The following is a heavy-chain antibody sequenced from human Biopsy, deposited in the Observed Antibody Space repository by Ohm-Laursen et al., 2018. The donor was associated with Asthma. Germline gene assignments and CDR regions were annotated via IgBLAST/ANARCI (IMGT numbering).Heavy chain of an antibody. V-gene: IGHV3-33*06. CDR2: IWHDGKNE. CDR1: GFTFSEHG. J-gene: IGHJ4*02. CDR3: AKEVFPGWELRRGPDS. Sequence: SLRLSCTATGFTFSEHGMHWVRQAPGKGLEWVAVIWHDGKNEYYADSVKGRFTISKDNSKNTVYLQMNRLRAEDTAVYFCAKEVFPGWELRRGPDSWGQGTLVTVSS. D-gene: IGHD1-26*01.